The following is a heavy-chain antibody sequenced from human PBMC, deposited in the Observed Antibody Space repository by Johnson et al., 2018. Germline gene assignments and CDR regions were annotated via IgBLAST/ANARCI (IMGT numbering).Heavy chain of an antibody. J-gene: IGHJ6*02. Sequence: QLVESGGGVVQPGRSLRLSCAASGFTFSSYGMHWVRQAPGKGLEWVAVISYDGSNKYYADSVEGRFTISRDNSKNTLYLQVNSLRAEDTAVYYCARDPLLIVGGTGYYYYGMDVWGQGTTVTVSS. CDR2: ISYDGSNK. CDR3: ARDPLLIVGGTGYYYYGMDV. D-gene: IGHD1-26*01. CDR1: GFTFSSYG. V-gene: IGHV3-30*03.